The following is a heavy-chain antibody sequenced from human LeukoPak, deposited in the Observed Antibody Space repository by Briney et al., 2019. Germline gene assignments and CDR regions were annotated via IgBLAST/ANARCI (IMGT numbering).Heavy chain of an antibody. Sequence: ASVKVSCKASGYTFTKYGVSWVRQAPGQGLEWMGWISAYNGDIKYAQRGKGRVTMTTDTSTSTVYMELRSLRSDDTAVYYCARESGSDAFEIWGQGTMVTVSS. CDR1: GYTFTKYG. V-gene: IGHV1-18*01. J-gene: IGHJ3*02. CDR3: ARESGSDAFEI. CDR2: ISAYNGDI.